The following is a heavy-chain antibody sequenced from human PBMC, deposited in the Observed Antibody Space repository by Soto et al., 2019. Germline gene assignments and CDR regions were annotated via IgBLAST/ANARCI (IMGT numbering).Heavy chain of an antibody. CDR1: GYTFATYG. CDR3: TRGKSIAAPEGP. Sequence: QVQLVQSGGEVKKPGASMKVSCKASGYTFATYGVSWVRQAPGRGLEWVGCVSAINGATCSAQNFPDRLMMTTDTSTSTAYMELRSLRSDETAIYCCTRGKSIAAPEGPWGQGPRVTVSS. V-gene: IGHV1-18*01. J-gene: IGHJ5*02. CDR2: VSAINGAT. D-gene: IGHD6-25*01.